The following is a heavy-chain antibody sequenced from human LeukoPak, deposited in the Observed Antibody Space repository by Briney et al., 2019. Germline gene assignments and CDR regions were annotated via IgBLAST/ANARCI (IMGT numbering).Heavy chain of an antibody. J-gene: IGHJ4*02. CDR3: AKDPVWEGPRPPYDSSGFLYYFDY. Sequence: GGSLRLSCAASGFTFSSNSMNWVRQAPGKGLEWVSAISGSGGSTYYADSVKGRFTISRDNSKNTLYLQINSLRAEDTAVYYCAKDPVWEGPRPPYDSSGFLYYFDYWGQGTLVTVSS. V-gene: IGHV3-23*01. CDR1: GFTFSSNS. CDR2: ISGSGGST. D-gene: IGHD3-22*01.